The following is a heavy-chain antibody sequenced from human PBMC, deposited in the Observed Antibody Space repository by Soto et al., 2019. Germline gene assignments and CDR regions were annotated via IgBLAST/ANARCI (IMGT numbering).Heavy chain of an antibody. CDR3: ARVNNWNYGLDFDY. CDR2: IWYDGSNK. J-gene: IGHJ4*02. Sequence: LRLSCAASGFTFSSYGMHWVRQAPGKGLEWVAVIWYDGSNKYYADSVKGRFTISRDNSKNTLYLQMNSLRAEDTAVYYCARVNNWNYGLDFDYWGQGTLVTVSS. CDR1: GFTFSSYG. D-gene: IGHD1-7*01. V-gene: IGHV3-33*01.